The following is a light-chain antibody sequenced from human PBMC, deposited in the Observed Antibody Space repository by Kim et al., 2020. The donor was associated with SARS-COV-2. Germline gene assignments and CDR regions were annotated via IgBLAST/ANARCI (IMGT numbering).Light chain of an antibody. J-gene: IGKJ2*01. CDR3: KKYDTSPDT. CDR2: LAS. V-gene: IGKV3-20*01. CDR1: QSVSSNY. Sequence: ETVLTQSPGTLSLSPGESATLSCRASQSVSSNYLAWYHQRPGQAPRLRIYLASTRDTGAPDRFSGSGSETDFTLTIRRLEREESGVFYCKKYDTSPDTFGQGTEVEI.